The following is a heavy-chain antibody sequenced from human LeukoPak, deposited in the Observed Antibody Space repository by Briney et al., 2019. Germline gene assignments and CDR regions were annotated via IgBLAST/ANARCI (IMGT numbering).Heavy chain of an antibody. J-gene: IGHJ5*02. Sequence: PGGSLRLSCAASGFTVSSNYMTWVRQAPGKGLEWVSVIYSGGSTYYADSVKGRFTISRDNSKNTLYLQMNSLRAEDTAVYYCARDGLLGYCSITSFCGFDPWGQGTLVTVSS. D-gene: IGHD2-2*01. CDR1: GFTVSSNY. CDR2: IYSGGST. CDR3: ARDGLLGYCSITSFCGFDP. V-gene: IGHV3-53*01.